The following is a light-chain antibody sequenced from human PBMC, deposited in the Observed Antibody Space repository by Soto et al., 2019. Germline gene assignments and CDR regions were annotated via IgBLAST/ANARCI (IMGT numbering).Light chain of an antibody. CDR2: GNS. J-gene: IGLJ1*01. CDR3: QSYDNSLSGFYV. Sequence: QSVLTQPPSVSGAPGQRVTISCTGSSSNIGASYDVHWYQQLPGTAAKLLIDGNSNRPSGVPERFSGSKSGTSASLAISGLQAEDEAEYYCQSYDNSLSGFYVFGTGTKLTVL. CDR1: SSNIGASYD. V-gene: IGLV1-40*01.